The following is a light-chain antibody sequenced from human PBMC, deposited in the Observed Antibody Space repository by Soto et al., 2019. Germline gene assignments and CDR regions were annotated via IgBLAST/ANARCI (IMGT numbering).Light chain of an antibody. CDR3: QQYSNWGT. CDR2: GAS. J-gene: IGKJ1*01. V-gene: IGKV3-15*01. Sequence: EIVMTQSPATLSVSPGERATLSCRASQSVSSNLAWYQQKPGQTPRLLIYGASTRATGIPARFSGSGSGTEFTLTISSLQSEDFAVYYCQQYSNWGTFGQGTKVDIK. CDR1: QSVSSN.